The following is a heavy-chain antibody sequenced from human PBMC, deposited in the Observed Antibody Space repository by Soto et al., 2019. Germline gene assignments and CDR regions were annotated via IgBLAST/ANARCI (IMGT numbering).Heavy chain of an antibody. D-gene: IGHD3-16*01. Sequence: QVQLVQSGADVKKPGASVKLSCKASGYTFINHNINWVRQAPGQGPEWLGRISPSTGKTDYPQKFQGRVSMTTDTSTSTAYMELRSLTSEDAAVYYCARDQTKRLNDAYDFWGQGTMVTVSS. V-gene: IGHV1-18*01. CDR1: GYTFINHN. J-gene: IGHJ3*01. CDR3: ARDQTKRLNDAYDF. CDR2: ISPSTGKT.